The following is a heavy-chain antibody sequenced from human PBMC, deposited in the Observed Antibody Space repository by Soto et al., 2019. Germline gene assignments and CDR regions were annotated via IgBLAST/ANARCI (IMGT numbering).Heavy chain of an antibody. Sequence: GGSLRLSCAASGFTFSSYWMHWVRQAPEKGLVWVSRIDSDGTSTTYADSVKGRFTISRDNAKNTLYLQMNSLRVEDSAVYYCARDLSPITVAANANDAFDIWGQGTMVTVSS. CDR1: GFTFSSYW. D-gene: IGHD6-19*01. CDR2: IDSDGTST. J-gene: IGHJ3*02. V-gene: IGHV3-74*01. CDR3: ARDLSPITVAANANDAFDI.